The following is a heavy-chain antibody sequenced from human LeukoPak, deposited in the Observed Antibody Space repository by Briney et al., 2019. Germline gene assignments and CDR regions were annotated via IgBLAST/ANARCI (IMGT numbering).Heavy chain of an antibody. J-gene: IGHJ5*02. CDR1: GFTFSNYA. CDR3: AKDGARYDYVWGSSRSRWFDP. Sequence: PGGSLRLSCAASGFTFSNYAMIWVRQAPGKGLEWVSAISGGGGSTYYAGSVKGRFTISRDNSKSTVYLQMNSLRAEDTAVYYCAKDGARYDYVWGSSRSRWFDPWGQGTLVTVSS. CDR2: ISGGGGST. D-gene: IGHD3-16*02. V-gene: IGHV3-23*01.